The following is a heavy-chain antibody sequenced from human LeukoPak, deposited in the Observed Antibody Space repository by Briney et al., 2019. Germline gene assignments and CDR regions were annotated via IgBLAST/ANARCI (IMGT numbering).Heavy chain of an antibody. V-gene: IGHV3-30-3*01. CDR1: GFTFSSYA. Sequence: GGSLRLSCAASGFTFSSYAMHWVRQAPGKGLEWVAVISYDGSNKYYADSVKGRFTISRDNSKNTLYLQMNSLRAEDTAVYYCARDLKVTTPPHREYYYYGMDVWGQGTTVTVSS. D-gene: IGHD4-17*01. CDR3: ARDLKVTTPPHREYYYYGMDV. J-gene: IGHJ6*02. CDR2: ISYDGSNK.